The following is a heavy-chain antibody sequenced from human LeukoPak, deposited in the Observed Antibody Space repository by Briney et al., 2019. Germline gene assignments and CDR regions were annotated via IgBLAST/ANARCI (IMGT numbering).Heavy chain of an antibody. D-gene: IGHD3-16*02. Sequence: GGSLRLSCAASGFIFSSCAMTWVRQAPGKGLVWVSRINSDGSSTSYADSVKGRFTISRDNAKNTLYLQMNSLRAEDTAVYYCASVEVIQYGMDVWGQGTTVTVSS. CDR3: ASVEVIQYGMDV. CDR1: GFIFSSCA. V-gene: IGHV3-74*01. J-gene: IGHJ6*02. CDR2: INSDGSST.